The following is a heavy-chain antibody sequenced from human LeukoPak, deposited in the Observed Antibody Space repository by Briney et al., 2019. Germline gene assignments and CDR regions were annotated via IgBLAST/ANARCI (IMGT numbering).Heavy chain of an antibody. CDR1: GYTFTGYY. Sequence: GASVKVSCKASGYTFTGYYIHWVRQAPGLGLEWMAWINPNSGGTNYAQKFQGRVTMTRDTSISTAYMELSRLRSDDTAVYYCAITGVRGVIGYFDSWGQGALVTVSS. J-gene: IGHJ4*02. CDR3: AITGVRGVIGYFDS. V-gene: IGHV1-2*02. CDR2: INPNSGGT. D-gene: IGHD3-10*01.